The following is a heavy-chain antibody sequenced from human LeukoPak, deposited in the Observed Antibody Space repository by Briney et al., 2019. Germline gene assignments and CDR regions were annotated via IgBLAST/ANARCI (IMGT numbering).Heavy chain of an antibody. V-gene: IGHV3-23*01. CDR1: GITFGSYW. CDR2: ISGSGGST. CDR3: AKYREAVD. J-gene: IGHJ4*02. D-gene: IGHD4-23*01. Sequence: PGGSLRLSCAASGITFGSYWMTWVRQAPGKGLEWVSAISGSGGSTYYADSVKGRFTISRDNSKNTLYLQMNSLRAEDTAVYYCAKYREAVDWGQGTLVTVSS.